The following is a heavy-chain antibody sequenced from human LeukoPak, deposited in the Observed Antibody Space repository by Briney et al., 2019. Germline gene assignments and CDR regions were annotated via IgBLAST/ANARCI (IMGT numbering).Heavy chain of an antibody. CDR3: ARENGVLLWFGAYTN. CDR1: GYTFTSYY. V-gene: IGHV1-46*01. D-gene: IGHD3-10*01. CDR2: INPNRGSK. Sequence: EASVKVSCKASGYTFTSYYMYWVRQTPGQGLEWMGIINPNRGSKSYAQKFQGRVTMTRDMSTSTVYMELSSLRSEDTAVYYCARENGVLLWFGAYTNWGQGTLVTVSS. J-gene: IGHJ4*02.